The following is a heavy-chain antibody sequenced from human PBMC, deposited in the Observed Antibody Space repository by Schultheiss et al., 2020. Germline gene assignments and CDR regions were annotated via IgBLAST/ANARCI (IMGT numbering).Heavy chain of an antibody. D-gene: IGHD6-13*01. CDR1: GFTFSSYG. J-gene: IGHJ4*02. CDR2: IWYDGSNK. V-gene: IGHV3-33*08. CDR3: ARDVGPIAAASFDY. Sequence: GESLKISCAASGFTFSSYGMHWVRQAPGKGLEWVAVIWYDGSNKYYADSVKGRFTISRDNSKNTLYLQMNSLRAEDTAVYYCARDVGPIAAASFDYWGQGTLVT.